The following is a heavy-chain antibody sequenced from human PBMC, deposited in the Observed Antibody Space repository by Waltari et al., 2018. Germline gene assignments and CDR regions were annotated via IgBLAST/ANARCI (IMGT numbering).Heavy chain of an antibody. J-gene: IGHJ6*03. CDR3: ARGLPVDCSSTSCLHYYMDV. CDR1: GGSFSGYY. Sequence: QVQLQQWGAGLLKPSETLSLTCAVYGGSFSGYYWGWIRQPPGKGLEWIGEINHSGSTNYNPSLKSRVTISVDTSKNQFSLKLSSVTAADTAVYYCARGLPVDCSSTSCLHYYMDVWGKGTTVTISS. CDR2: INHSGST. D-gene: IGHD2-2*01. V-gene: IGHV4-34*01.